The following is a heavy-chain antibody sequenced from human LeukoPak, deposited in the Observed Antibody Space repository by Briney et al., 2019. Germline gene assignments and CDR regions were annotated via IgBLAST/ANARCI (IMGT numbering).Heavy chain of an antibody. CDR2: IYYSGGT. J-gene: IGHJ3*02. D-gene: IGHD6-13*01. CDR1: GGSISSYY. CDR3: ARHVDLKAAAAASDI. Sequence: SETLSLTCTVSGGSISSYYWSWIRQPPGKGLEWIGYIYYSGGTNYNPSLKSRVTISADTSKNQFSLKLSSVTAADTAVYYCARHVDLKAAAAASDIWGQGTMVTVSS. V-gene: IGHV4-59*08.